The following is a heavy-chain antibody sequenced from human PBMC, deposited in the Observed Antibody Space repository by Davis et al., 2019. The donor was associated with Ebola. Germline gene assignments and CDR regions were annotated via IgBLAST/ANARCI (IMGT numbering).Heavy chain of an antibody. CDR2: VSYSSGYI. D-gene: IGHD3-3*01. CDR1: GFTFSSYN. J-gene: IGHJ4*02. V-gene: IGHV3-21*01. CDR3: ATLSGYVSNDY. Sequence: GESLKISCAASGFTFSSYNMNWVRQAPGKGLEWVASVSYSSGYIYYADSVKGRFTISRDNAKNSLYLQMNSLRPEDAAVYYCATLSGYVSNDYWGQGTLVTVSS.